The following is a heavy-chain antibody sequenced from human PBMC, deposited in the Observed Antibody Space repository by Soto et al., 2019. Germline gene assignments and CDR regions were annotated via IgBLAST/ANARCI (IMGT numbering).Heavy chain of an antibody. D-gene: IGHD2-15*01. V-gene: IGHV3-30*18. CDR2: ISYDGSNK. Sequence: QVQLVESGGGVVQPGRSLRLSCAASGFTFSSYGMHWVRQAPGKGLEWVAVISYDGSNKYYADSVKGRFTISRDNSKNTLYLQMNSLRAEDTDVYYCAKAVEVTLIDYWGQGTLVTVSS. CDR3: AKAVEVTLIDY. CDR1: GFTFSSYG. J-gene: IGHJ4*02.